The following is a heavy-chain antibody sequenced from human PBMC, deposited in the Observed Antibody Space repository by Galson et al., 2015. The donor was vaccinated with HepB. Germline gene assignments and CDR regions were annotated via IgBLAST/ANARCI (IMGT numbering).Heavy chain of an antibody. V-gene: IGHV3-23*01. J-gene: IGHJ4*02. D-gene: IGHD1-26*01. CDR2: ISGSGGSI. Sequence: SLRLSCAASGFTFSSYAMSWVRQAPGKGLEWVSAISGSGGSIYYADSVKGRFTISRDNAKNSLYLQMNSLRAEDTAVYYCATTLVGATGYFDYWGQGTLVTVSS. CDR3: ATTLVGATGYFDY. CDR1: GFTFSSYA.